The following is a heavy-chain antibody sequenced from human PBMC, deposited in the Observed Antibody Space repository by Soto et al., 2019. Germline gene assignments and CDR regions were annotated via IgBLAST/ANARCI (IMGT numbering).Heavy chain of an antibody. CDR2: INPSGDTT. V-gene: IGHV1-46*03. J-gene: IGHJ4*02. Sequence: ASVKVSCKASGFTFTSYYMHWVRQAPAQGLEWMGIINPSGDTTNYAQEFQGRVTMTRDTSTSTVYMELSSLRSEDTAVYYCTRGAYSGGDCYDYWGQGTLVTVSS. CDR1: GFTFTSYY. CDR3: TRGAYSGGDCYDY. D-gene: IGHD2-21*01.